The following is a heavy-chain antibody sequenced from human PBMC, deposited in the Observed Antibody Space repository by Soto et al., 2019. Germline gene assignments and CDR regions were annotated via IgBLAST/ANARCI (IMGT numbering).Heavy chain of an antibody. V-gene: IGHV4-39*01. CDR1: DYSISSSSYY. CDR3: ARHTPAISISDH. J-gene: IGHJ4*02. D-gene: IGHD2-15*01. Sequence: PSETLSITCTVSDYSISSSSYYCGWIRQPLGKGLEWIGSIYYSGSTYYNPSLKSRVTISVDTSKNQFSLKLSSVTAADTAVYYCARHTPAISISDHWGQGTLVTVS. CDR2: IYYSGST.